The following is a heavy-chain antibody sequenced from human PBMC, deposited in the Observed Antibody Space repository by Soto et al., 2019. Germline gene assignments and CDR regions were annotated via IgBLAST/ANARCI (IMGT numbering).Heavy chain of an antibody. CDR2: INAGNGNT. CDR1: GYTFTSYA. V-gene: IGHV1-3*01. D-gene: IGHD6-19*01. CDR3: ARDMGVSGSGWLSSGYGMDV. Sequence: ASVKVSCKASGYTFTSYAMHWVRQAPGQRLEWMGWINAGNGNTKYSQKFQGRVTITRDTSASTAYMELSSLRSEDTAVYYCARDMGVSGSGWLSSGYGMDVWGQGTTVTVSS. J-gene: IGHJ6*02.